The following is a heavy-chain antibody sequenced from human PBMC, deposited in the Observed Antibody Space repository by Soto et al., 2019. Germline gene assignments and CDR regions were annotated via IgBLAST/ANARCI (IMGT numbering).Heavy chain of an antibody. V-gene: IGHV4-61*01. Sequence: NPSGTLSLTCTVSGGSVSSGSYYWSWFRQPPGKGLEWIGYIHYSGATNYNPSLKSRVTISVDTSKNQFSLKLSSVTAADTAVYYCARSGGGSGWLGGQGTLVTVSS. CDR3: ARSGGGSGWL. CDR1: GGSVSSGSYY. J-gene: IGHJ4*02. D-gene: IGHD6-19*01. CDR2: IHYSGAT.